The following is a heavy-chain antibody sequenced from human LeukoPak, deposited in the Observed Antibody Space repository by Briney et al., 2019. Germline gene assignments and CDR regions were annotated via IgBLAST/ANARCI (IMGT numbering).Heavy chain of an antibody. CDR2: IYYSGST. V-gene: IGHV4-39*07. CDR3: AREAENYDFWSGYYPYYYYYYMDV. CDR1: GGSISSSSYY. J-gene: IGHJ6*03. Sequence: SETLSLTCTVSGGSISSSSYYWGWIRQPPGKGLEWIGSIYYSGSTYYNPSLKSRVTISVDTSKNQFSLKLSSVTAADTAVYYCAREAENYDFWSGYYPYYYYYYMDVWGKGTTVTVSS. D-gene: IGHD3-3*01.